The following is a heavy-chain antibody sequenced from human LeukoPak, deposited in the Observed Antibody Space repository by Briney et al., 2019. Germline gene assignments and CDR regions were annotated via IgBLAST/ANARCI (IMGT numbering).Heavy chain of an antibody. CDR2: IYYSGST. CDR3: ARDGPYGSGSSWFDP. D-gene: IGHD3-10*01. V-gene: IGHV4-30-4*01. J-gene: IGHJ5*02. CDR1: GGSISSGDYY. Sequence: SETLSLTCTVSGGSISSGDYYWSWIRQPPGKGLEWIGYIYYSGSTYYNPSLKSRVTISVDTSKNQFSLKLSSVTAADTAVYYCARDGPYGSGSSWFDPWGQGTLVTVSS.